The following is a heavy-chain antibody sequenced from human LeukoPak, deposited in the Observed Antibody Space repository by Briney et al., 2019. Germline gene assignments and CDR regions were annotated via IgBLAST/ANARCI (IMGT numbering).Heavy chain of an antibody. V-gene: IGHV1-46*01. CDR3: ARDHSSSCQLLDY. Sequence: ASVKVSCKASGYTFTNYYIHWVRQAPGQGLEWMGLINPGGGNTNYAQNFQGRVTMTRDTSTSTIYMELSSLRSEDTAIYYCARDHSSSCQLLDYWGQGTLVTVSS. D-gene: IGHD6-13*01. J-gene: IGHJ4*02. CDR2: INPGGGNT. CDR1: GYTFTNYY.